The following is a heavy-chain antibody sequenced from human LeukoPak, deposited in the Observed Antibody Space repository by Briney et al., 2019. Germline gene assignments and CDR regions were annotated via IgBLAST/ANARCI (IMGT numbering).Heavy chain of an antibody. Sequence: SETLSLTCAVYGGSFSGYYWSWIRQPPGKGLEWIGEINHSGSTNYNPSLKSRVAISVDTSKNQFSLKLSSVTAADTAVYYCARRQWLGGGSFDYWGQGTLVTVSS. J-gene: IGHJ4*02. V-gene: IGHV4-34*01. CDR1: GGSFSGYY. CDR2: INHSGST. D-gene: IGHD6-19*01. CDR3: ARRQWLGGGSFDY.